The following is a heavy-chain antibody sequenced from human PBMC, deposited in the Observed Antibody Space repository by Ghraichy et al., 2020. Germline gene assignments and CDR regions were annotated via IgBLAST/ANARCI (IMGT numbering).Heavy chain of an antibody. J-gene: IGHJ6*03. CDR1: GGSFSDYY. Sequence: SETLSLTCAVYGGSFSDYYWSWIRQPPGKGLEWIGEVNHSGSTNYNPSLKSRVTMSVDTSKNQFSLKLSSVTAADTAVYYCARRPVTVVYYYYMDVWGKGTTVTVSS. CDR2: VNHSGST. D-gene: IGHD4-11*01. V-gene: IGHV4-34*01. CDR3: ARRPVTVVYYYYMDV.